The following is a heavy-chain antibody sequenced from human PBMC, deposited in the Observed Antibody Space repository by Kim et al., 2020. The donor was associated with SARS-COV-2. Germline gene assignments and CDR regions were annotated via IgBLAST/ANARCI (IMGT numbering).Heavy chain of an antibody. D-gene: IGHD3-22*01. J-gene: IGHJ4*02. CDR1: GFTFSDYY. CDR2: ISSSSSYT. Sequence: GGSLRLSCAASGFTFSDYYMSWIRQAPGKGLEWVSYISSSSSYTNYADSVKGRFTISRDNAKNSLYLQMNSLRAEDTAVYYCARVAQGSSGYYSLYFDYWGQGTLVTVSS. V-gene: IGHV3-11*06. CDR3: ARVAQGSSGYYSLYFDY.